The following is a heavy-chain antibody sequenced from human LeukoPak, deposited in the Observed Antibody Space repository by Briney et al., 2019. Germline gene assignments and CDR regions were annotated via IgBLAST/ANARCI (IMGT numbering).Heavy chain of an antibody. J-gene: IGHJ4*02. D-gene: IGHD3-22*01. V-gene: IGHV3-23*03. CDR2: LYTGGST. CDR3: ARRAGALYYYDTSAPFAH. Sequence: PGGSLRLSCAASGFTFSSYAMSWVRQAPGKGLEWVSVLYTGGSTYYADSVKGRFIISRDNSKNTLYLQMNSLRVDDTAVYFCARRAGALYYYDTSAPFAHWGRGPLVTVSS. CDR1: GFTFSSYA.